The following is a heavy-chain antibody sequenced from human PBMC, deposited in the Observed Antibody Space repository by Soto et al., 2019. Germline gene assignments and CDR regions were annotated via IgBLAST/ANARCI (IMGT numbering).Heavy chain of an antibody. CDR2: ISYDGSNK. CDR1: GFTFSSYG. V-gene: IGHV3-30*18. D-gene: IGHD6-19*01. CDR3: AKVRGSGWYYHY. J-gene: IGHJ4*02. Sequence: QVQLVESGGGVVQPGRSLRLSCAASGFTFSSYGMHWVRQAPGKGLEWVAVISYDGSNKYYADSVKGRFTISRDNSKNPLYLQMNSLRAEDTAVYYCAKVRGSGWYYHYWGQGTLVTVSS.